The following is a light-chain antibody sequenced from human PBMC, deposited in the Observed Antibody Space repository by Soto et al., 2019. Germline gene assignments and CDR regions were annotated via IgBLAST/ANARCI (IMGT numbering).Light chain of an antibody. CDR1: QSISIN. Sequence: DIVMTQSPATLSVSPGERVTLSCRASQSISINLAWYQQKPGQAPRLLIYGASTRATGIPARFGGSGSGTEFTLTISSLQSEDFAVYYCQQFNNWPPWTFGPGTKV. V-gene: IGKV3-15*01. J-gene: IGKJ1*01. CDR3: QQFNNWPPWT. CDR2: GAS.